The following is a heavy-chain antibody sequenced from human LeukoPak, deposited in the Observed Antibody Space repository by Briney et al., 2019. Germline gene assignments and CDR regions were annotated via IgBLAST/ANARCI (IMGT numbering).Heavy chain of an antibody. D-gene: IGHD2-15*01. CDR1: GFTFSSYS. J-gene: IGHJ4*02. V-gene: IGHV3-21*01. CDR3: ARDLGYCSVGSCYLDY. CDR2: ISSSNSYI. Sequence: GGSLRLSCAASGFTFSSYSMNWVRQAPGKGLEWVSSISSSNSYIYYADSVKGRFTISRDNAKNSLYLQMNSLRAEDTAVYYCARDLGYCSVGSCYLDYWGQGTLVTVSS.